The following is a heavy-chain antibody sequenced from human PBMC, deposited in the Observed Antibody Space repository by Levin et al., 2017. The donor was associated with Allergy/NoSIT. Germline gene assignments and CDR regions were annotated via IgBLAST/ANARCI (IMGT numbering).Heavy chain of an antibody. D-gene: IGHD1-26*01. Sequence: GSGPTLVKPTQTLTLTCSFSGFSLRTHGMCVSWIRQPPGKALEWLALIDWEDDKYFNSSLKTRLTISKDTSKNEVVLTLTNMDPVDTATYYCARTSTVERAFDIWGQGTMVTVSS. CDR2: IDWEDDK. CDR1: GFSLRTHGMC. CDR3: ARTSTVERAFDI. J-gene: IGHJ3*02. V-gene: IGHV2-70*01.